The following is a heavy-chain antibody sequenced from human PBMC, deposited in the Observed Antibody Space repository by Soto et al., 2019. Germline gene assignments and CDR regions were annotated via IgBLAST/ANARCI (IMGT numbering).Heavy chain of an antibody. J-gene: IGHJ4*02. D-gene: IGHD7-27*01. CDR2: ISSISHYI. CDR1: GSTFGSYS. CDR3: SRDFSLGMPSHFDS. Sequence: PGGSLRLSCAASGSTFGSYSMNWVRQAPGKGLEWVSTISSISHYIYYADSVRGRFAISRDNAQNSVFLQMSSLTAEDTAVYYCSRDFSLGMPSHFDSWGQGTLVTVSS. V-gene: IGHV3-21*01.